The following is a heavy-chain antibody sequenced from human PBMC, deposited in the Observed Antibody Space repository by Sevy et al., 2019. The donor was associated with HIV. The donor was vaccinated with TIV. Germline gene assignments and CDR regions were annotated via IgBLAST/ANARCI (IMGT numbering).Heavy chain of an antibody. D-gene: IGHD6-6*01. CDR2: ISYDGDNK. Sequence: GGSLRRSCAASGFTFSSYGMHWVRQAPGKGLEWVAVISYDGDNKYYADSVKGRFTISRDNSKNTLNLQMNSLRAEDTAVYYCAKAYSSSSGIKYGMDVWGQGTTVTVSS. CDR3: AKAYSSSSGIKYGMDV. V-gene: IGHV3-30*18. J-gene: IGHJ6*02. CDR1: GFTFSSYG.